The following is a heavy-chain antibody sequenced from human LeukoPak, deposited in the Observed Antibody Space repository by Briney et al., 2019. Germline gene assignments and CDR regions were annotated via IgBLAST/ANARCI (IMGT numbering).Heavy chain of an antibody. V-gene: IGHV1-58*01. J-gene: IGHJ4*02. CDR1: GFTFTSSA. D-gene: IGHD6-13*01. CDR3: AAEVIAAAGTDY. Sequence: SVKVSCKASGFTFTSSAVQWVRQARGQRLEWIGWIVVGSGNTNYAQKFQERVTITRDMSTSTAYMELSSLRSEGTAVYYCAAEVIAAAGTDYWGQGTLVTVSS. CDR2: IVVGSGNT.